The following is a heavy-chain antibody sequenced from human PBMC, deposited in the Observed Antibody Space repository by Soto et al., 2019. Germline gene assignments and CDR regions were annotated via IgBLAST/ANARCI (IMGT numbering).Heavy chain of an antibody. V-gene: IGHV3-9*01. CDR2: ISWNSDNR. Sequence: PGGSLRLSCAASGFTFDDYAMHWVRQAPGKGLEWVSGISWNSDNRGYGDSVKGRFTISRDNAKNSLYLQMNSLRAEDTALYYCVKDIRGRSNWYGHSHATHVRGPGPMLTLSS. CDR1: GFTFDDYA. J-gene: IGHJ6*02. CDR3: VKDIRGRSNWYGHSHATHV. D-gene: IGHD6-13*01.